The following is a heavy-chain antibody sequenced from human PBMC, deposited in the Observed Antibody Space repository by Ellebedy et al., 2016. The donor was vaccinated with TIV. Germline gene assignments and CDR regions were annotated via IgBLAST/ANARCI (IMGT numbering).Heavy chain of an antibody. D-gene: IGHD3-10*01. CDR1: GGSVSSGSYY. CDR3: ARDLPGGWFDP. J-gene: IGHJ5*02. V-gene: IGHV4-61*01. CDR2: IYYSGST. Sequence: SETLSLXCTVSGGSVSSGSYYWSWIRQPPGKGLEWIGYIYYSGSTNYNPSLMSRVTISVDTSKNQFSLKLSSVTAADTAVYYCARDLPGGWFDPWGQGTLVTVSS.